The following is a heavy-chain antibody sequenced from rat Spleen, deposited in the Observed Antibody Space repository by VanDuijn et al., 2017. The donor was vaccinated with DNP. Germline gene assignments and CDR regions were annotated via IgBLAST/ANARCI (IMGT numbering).Heavy chain of an antibody. CDR3: ARHRGYSSYIFFDY. D-gene: IGHD1-2*01. CDR1: GFTFSDYY. CDR2: ISYEGSST. Sequence: EVQLVESGGGLVQPGRSLKLSCAASGFTFSDYYMAWVRQAPKKGLEWVASISYEGSSTYYGDSVKGRFTISRDNAKSTLYLQMNSLRSEDTATYYCARHRGYSSYIFFDYWGQGVMVTVSS. J-gene: IGHJ2*01. V-gene: IGHV5-22*01.